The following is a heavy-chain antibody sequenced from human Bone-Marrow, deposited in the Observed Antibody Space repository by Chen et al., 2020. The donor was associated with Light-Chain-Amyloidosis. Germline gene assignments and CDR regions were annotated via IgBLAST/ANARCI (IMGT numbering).Heavy chain of an antibody. CDR3: ARRRDGYNLDY. CDR2: IYPDDSDA. CDR1: GYTFPNYW. V-gene: IGHV5-51*01. D-gene: IGHD5-12*01. J-gene: IGHJ4*02. Sequence: GPEVKKPGESLKISCKGSGYTFPNYWIGWVRQMPGKGLEWMGVIYPDDSDARYSPSFEGQVTISADKSITTAYLQWRSLKASDTAMYYCARRRDGYNLDYWGQGTLVTVSS.